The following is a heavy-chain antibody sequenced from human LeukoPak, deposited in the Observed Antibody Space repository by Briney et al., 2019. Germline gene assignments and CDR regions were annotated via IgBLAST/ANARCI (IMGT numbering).Heavy chain of an antibody. Sequence: SETLSLTCTVSGGSVSSGSYYWSWIRQPPGKGLEWIGYIYYSGSTDYNPSLKSRVTISVDTSKNQFSLKLSSVTAADTAVYYCAKDGRYYGSGSYYGDDYWGQGTLVTVSS. CDR3: AKDGRYYGSGSYYGDDY. CDR2: IYYSGST. CDR1: GGSVSSGSYY. D-gene: IGHD3-10*01. J-gene: IGHJ4*02. V-gene: IGHV4-61*01.